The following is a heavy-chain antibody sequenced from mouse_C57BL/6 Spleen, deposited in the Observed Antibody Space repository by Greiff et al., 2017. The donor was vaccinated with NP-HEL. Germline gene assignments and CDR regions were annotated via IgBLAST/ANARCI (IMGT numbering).Heavy chain of an antibody. Sequence: QVQLQQSGAELVKPGASVKISCKASGYAFSSYWMNWVKQRPGKGLEWIGQIYPGDGDTNYNGKFKGKATLTADKSSSTAYMQLSSLTSEDSAVYFCARGYYGGSLYWYFDVWGTGTTVTVSS. D-gene: IGHD1-1*01. CDR1: GYAFSSYW. J-gene: IGHJ1*03. CDR3: ARGYYGGSLYWYFDV. V-gene: IGHV1-80*01. CDR2: IYPGDGDT.